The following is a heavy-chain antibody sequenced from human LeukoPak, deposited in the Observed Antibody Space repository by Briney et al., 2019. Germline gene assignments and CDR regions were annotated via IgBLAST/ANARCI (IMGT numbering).Heavy chain of an antibody. J-gene: IGHJ4*02. CDR1: GFTFNYAW. Sequence: GGSLRLSCAASGFTFNYAWMSWVRQAPGKGLEWVSVIGGSNGITFYVGSVKGRFTISRDNSKDTLYLQMNSLRAEDTAVYYCARNENSGWGYFDYWGQGTLVTVSS. D-gene: IGHD5-12*01. CDR3: ARNENSGWGYFDY. CDR2: IGGSNGIT. V-gene: IGHV3-23*01.